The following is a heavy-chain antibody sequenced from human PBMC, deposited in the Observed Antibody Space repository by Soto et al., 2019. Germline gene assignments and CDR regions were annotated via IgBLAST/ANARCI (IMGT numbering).Heavy chain of an antibody. J-gene: IGHJ4*02. Sequence: QVQLVQSGAEVKKPGASVKVSCKASGYTFSSYGISWVRQAPGQGLEWMGWISGYSALTYYAQEFQGRVTMTTDTSTNTVYMELRSLRSDDTVVYYCAREWDNKSEHSSGWYDDFWGQGTLVTVSS. CDR2: ISGYSALT. CDR3: AREWDNKSEHSSGWYDDF. D-gene: IGHD6-19*01. V-gene: IGHV1-18*01. CDR1: GYTFSSYG.